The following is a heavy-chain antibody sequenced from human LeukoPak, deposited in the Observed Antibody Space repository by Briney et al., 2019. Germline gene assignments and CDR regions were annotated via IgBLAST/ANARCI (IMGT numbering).Heavy chain of an antibody. J-gene: IGHJ6*03. V-gene: IGHV3-21*01. D-gene: IGHD3-3*01. CDR2: ISSSSSYI. CDR3: ARDGHGDFWRARRTYYMDV. Sequence: GGSLRLSCAASGFTFTSYSMNWVRQAPGKGLEWVSSISSSSSYIYYAGSVKGRFTISRDNAKNSLYLQMNSLRAEDTAVYYCARDGHGDFWRARRTYYMDVWGKGTTVTVSS. CDR1: GFTFTSYS.